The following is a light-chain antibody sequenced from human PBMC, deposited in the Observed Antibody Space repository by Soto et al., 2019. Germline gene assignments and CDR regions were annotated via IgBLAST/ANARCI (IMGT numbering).Light chain of an antibody. CDR1: QSIRTW. CDR2: DAS. CDR3: XXXNXFXWT. Sequence: DIQMTQSPSTVSASVGHVFTITCWASQSIRTWLAWYQQKPGNPPKILIYDASTLESGVSSGFRGSGSGTEFTLTISSLKXDDFATYXXXXXNXFXWTFGLGTKVDIK. V-gene: IGKV1-5*01. J-gene: IGKJ1*01.